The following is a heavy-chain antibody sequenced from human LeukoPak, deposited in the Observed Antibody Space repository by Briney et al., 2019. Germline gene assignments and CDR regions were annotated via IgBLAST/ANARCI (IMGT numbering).Heavy chain of an antibody. CDR2: IYYSGST. V-gene: IGHV4-34*01. J-gene: IGHJ3*02. Sequence: SETLSLTCAVYGGSFSGYYWSWIRQPPGKGLEWIGSIYYSGSTYYNPSLKSRVTISVDTSKNQFSLKLSSVTAADTAVYYCARDRGDKGWELKHAFDIWGQGTMVTVSS. D-gene: IGHD1-26*01. CDR3: ARDRGDKGWELKHAFDI. CDR1: GGSFSGYY.